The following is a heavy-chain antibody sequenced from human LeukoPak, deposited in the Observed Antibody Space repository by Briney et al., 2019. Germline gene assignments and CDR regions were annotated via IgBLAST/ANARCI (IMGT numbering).Heavy chain of an antibody. Sequence: ASVNVSCKASRYIFTGYYIHWVRQAAGQGREWMGWINPNSGNTNYDQKFQGRVTMTRDTSINTAYMELSRLRSDDTAVFYCARTPRAAAGYYYYYMDVWGQGTTVTVSS. J-gene: IGHJ6*03. CDR1: RYIFTGYY. V-gene: IGHV1-2*02. CDR3: ARTPRAAAGYYYYYMDV. D-gene: IGHD6-13*01. CDR2: INPNSGNT.